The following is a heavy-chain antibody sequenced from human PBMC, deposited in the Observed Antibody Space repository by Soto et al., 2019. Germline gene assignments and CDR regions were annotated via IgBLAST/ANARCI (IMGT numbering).Heavy chain of an antibody. D-gene: IGHD2-2*01. J-gene: IGHJ6*02. V-gene: IGHV1-2*02. CDR2: INPNSGGA. CDR1: GYTFTAYH. Sequence: GASVKVSCKTSGYTFTAYHIHWVRQAPGQGLEWMGWINPNSGGANYAQKFEGRFTISRDNSKNTLYLQMSSLRAEDTAVYYCVKDDGDIVVVPAWGQGTTVTVSS. CDR3: VKDDGDIVVVPA.